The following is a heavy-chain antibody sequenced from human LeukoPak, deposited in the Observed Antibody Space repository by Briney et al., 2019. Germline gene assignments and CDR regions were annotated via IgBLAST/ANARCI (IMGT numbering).Heavy chain of an antibody. J-gene: IGHJ5*02. Sequence: GGSLRLSCALSGVTFRMYTMDCARQATGKGLEWVSAIGTAGDTYYPGSVKGRFTISRENAKNSLYLQMNSLRAGDTAVYYCARGSNGVGRWFVPSGQGTLVTVSS. D-gene: IGHD2-8*01. CDR3: ARGSNGVGRWFVP. V-gene: IGHV3-13*04. CDR1: GVTFRMYT. CDR2: IGTAGDT.